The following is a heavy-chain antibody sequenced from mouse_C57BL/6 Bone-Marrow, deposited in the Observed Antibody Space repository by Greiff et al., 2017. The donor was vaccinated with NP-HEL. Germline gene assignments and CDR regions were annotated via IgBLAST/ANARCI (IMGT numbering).Heavy chain of an antibody. D-gene: IGHD2-3*01. V-gene: IGHV2-6-1*01. CDR2: IWSDGST. J-gene: IGHJ4*01. CDR1: GFSLTSYG. CDR3: ARHGGLLGAMDY. Sequence: QVQLQQSGPGLVAPSQSLSITCTVSGFSLTSYGVHWVRQPPGKGLEWLVVIWSDGSTTYNSALKPRLSISKDNSKSQVFLKMNSLQTDDTAMYYCARHGGLLGAMDYWGQGTSVTVSS.